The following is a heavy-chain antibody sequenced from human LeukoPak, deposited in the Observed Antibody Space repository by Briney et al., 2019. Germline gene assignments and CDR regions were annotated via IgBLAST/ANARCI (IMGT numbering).Heavy chain of an antibody. D-gene: IGHD2-15*01. CDR3: ARARDCSGGSCYSGYFDY. CDR2: ISSSGSTI. CDR1: GFTFSDYF. J-gene: IGHJ4*02. Sequence: GGSLRLSCAASGFTFSDYFMSWIRQAPGKGLEGVSYISSSGSTIYYADSVKGRFTISRDNAKNSLYLQTNSLRAEDTAVYYCARARDCSGGSCYSGYFDYWGQGTLVTVSS. V-gene: IGHV3-11*01.